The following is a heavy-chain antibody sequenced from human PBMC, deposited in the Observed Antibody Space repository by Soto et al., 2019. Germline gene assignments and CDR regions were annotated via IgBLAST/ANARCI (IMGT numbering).Heavy chain of an antibody. J-gene: IGHJ4*02. V-gene: IGHV1-18*01. D-gene: IGHD3-10*01. CDR1: GYAFTTYG. CDR3: ARGRYGAY. CDR2: ISAHNGNT. Sequence: QVHLVQSGAEVKKPGASVKVSCKGSGYAFTTYGITWVRQAPGQGLEWMGWISAHNGNTNYAQKLQGRVTVTRDTSTSTAYLELRSLRSDDPAVYYGARGRYGAYWGQGALVTVSS.